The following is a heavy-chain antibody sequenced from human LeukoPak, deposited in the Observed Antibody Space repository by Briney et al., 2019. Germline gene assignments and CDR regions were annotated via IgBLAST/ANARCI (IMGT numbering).Heavy chain of an antibody. D-gene: IGHD3-10*01. CDR3: ARDRGYGSGSLAYYFDY. CDR1: GDSVSSNSAA. Sequence: SQTLSLTCAISGDSVSSNSAAWNWIRQSPSRGLEWLGRTYYRSKWYNDYAVSVKSRLTINPDTSKNQFSLQLNSVTPEDTAVYYCARDRGYGSGSLAYYFDYWGQGTLVTVSS. J-gene: IGHJ4*02. V-gene: IGHV6-1*01. CDR2: TYYRSKWYN.